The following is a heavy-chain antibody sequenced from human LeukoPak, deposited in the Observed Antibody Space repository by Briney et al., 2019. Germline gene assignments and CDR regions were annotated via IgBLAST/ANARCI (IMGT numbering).Heavy chain of an antibody. CDR3: ARQTVTGAFDI. Sequence: GESLKISCKGSGYSFTNYWVGWVRQMPEKGLEFMGIIYPGDSDTRYSPSFQGQVTISVDKSINTAYLQWSSLKASDSAMYYCARQTVTGAFDIWGQGTMVTVSS. J-gene: IGHJ3*02. CDR2: IYPGDSDT. CDR1: GYSFTNYW. D-gene: IGHD4-17*01. V-gene: IGHV5-51*01.